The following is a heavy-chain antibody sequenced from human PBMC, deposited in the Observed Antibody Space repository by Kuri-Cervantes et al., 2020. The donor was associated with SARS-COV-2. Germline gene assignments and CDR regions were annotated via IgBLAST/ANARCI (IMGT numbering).Heavy chain of an antibody. D-gene: IGHD6-13*01. CDR1: GFSLSNARMG. J-gene: IGHJ5*02. Sequence: SGPTLVKPTETLTLPCTVPGFSLSNARMGVSWIRQPPGKALEWLAHIFSNDEKSYSTSLKSRLTISKDTSKSQVVLTMTNMDPVDTATYYCAHSRSSSWYSGDNWFDPWGQGTLVPSPQ. CDR3: AHSRSSSWYSGDNWFDP. CDR2: IFSNDEK. V-gene: IGHV2-26*01.